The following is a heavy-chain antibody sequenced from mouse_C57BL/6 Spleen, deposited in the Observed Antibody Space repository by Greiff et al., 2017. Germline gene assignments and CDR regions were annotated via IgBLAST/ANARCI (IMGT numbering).Heavy chain of an antibody. Sequence: DVMLVESGGGLVKPGGSLKLSCAASGFTFSAYGMHWVRQAPEKGLEWVAYISSGSSTIYYADTVKGRFTISRDNAKNTLFLQMTSLRSEDPAMYYCARRAWGSTVNFDYWAQGTTLTVSS. CDR3: ARRAWGSTVNFDY. CDR1: GFTFSAYG. D-gene: IGHD2-1*01. J-gene: IGHJ2*01. V-gene: IGHV5-17*01. CDR2: ISSGSSTI.